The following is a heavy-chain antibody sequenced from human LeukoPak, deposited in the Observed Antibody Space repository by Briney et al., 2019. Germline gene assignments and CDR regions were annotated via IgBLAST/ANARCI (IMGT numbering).Heavy chain of an antibody. CDR3: ARAPRAAAGSGVFDY. Sequence: SETLSLTCADSGGSISGYYWSWIRQPPGKGLEWIGYIYYSGSTNYNPSLKSRVTISVDTSKNQSSLKPSSVTAADTAVYYCARAPRAAAGSGVFDYWGQGTLVTVSS. V-gene: IGHV4-59*01. D-gene: IGHD6-13*01. J-gene: IGHJ4*02. CDR2: IYYSGST. CDR1: GGSISGYY.